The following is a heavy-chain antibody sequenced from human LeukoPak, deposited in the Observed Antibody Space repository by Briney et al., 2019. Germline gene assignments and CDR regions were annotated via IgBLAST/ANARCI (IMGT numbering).Heavy chain of an antibody. Sequence: SETLSLTCTVSGGSISSYYWSWIRQPPGKGLEWIGYIYCSANTNYDPSLKSRVTISVDTSKNQFSLKLSSVTAADTAVYYCARLRRDGYNYLDYWGQGTLVTVS. CDR1: GGSISSYY. CDR3: ARLRRDGYNYLDY. D-gene: IGHD5-24*01. V-gene: IGHV4-59*08. CDR2: IYCSANT. J-gene: IGHJ4*02.